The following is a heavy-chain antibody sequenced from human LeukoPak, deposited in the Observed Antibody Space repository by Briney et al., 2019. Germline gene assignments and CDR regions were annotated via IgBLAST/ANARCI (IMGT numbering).Heavy chain of an antibody. V-gene: IGHV3-23*01. CDR2: ISGSGGST. J-gene: IGHJ4*02. CDR3: AKASDYYDSSGYYYGGGDY. Sequence: GGSLRLSCAASGFTFSSYAMSWVRQAPGKGLEWVSAISGSGGSTYYADSVKGRFTISRDNSKNTLYLQMNSLRAEGTAVYYCAKASDYYDSSGYYYGGGDYWGEGTLVTVSS. D-gene: IGHD3-22*01. CDR1: GFTFSSYA.